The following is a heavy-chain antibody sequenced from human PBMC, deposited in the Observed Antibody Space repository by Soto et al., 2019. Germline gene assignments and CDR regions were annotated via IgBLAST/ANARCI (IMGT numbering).Heavy chain of an antibody. Sequence: SETLSLTCTVSGGSISSSSYYCGWIRQPPGKGLEWIGSIYYSGSTYYNPSLKSRVTISVDTSKNQFSLILSSVTAADTAMYYCAIHMLNNWHADGFDYWGPGTLVTVFS. D-gene: IGHD1-20*01. CDR1: GGSISSSSYY. J-gene: IGHJ4*02. CDR2: IYYSGST. V-gene: IGHV4-39*01. CDR3: AIHMLNNWHADGFDY.